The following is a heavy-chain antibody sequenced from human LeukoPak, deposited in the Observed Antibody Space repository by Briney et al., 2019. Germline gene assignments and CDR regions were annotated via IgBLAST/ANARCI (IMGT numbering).Heavy chain of an antibody. CDR1: GFTFSSFE. Sequence: GGSLRLSCAASGFTFSSFEMNWVRQAPGKGLEGISYISSSGVITYYADSVKGRFTVSRDNAKNSLYLQMDSLRAEDTAVYYCARDVITSPLDCWGQGTLVTVSS. J-gene: IGHJ4*02. CDR2: ISSSGVIT. D-gene: IGHD3-22*01. V-gene: IGHV3-48*03. CDR3: ARDVITSPLDC.